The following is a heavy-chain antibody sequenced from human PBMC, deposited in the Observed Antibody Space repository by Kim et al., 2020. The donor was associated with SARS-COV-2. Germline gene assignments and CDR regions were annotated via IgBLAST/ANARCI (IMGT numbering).Heavy chain of an antibody. V-gene: IGHV4-39*01. CDR3: ARRVGRYSNYKTGYWYFDL. Sequence: SETLSLTCTVSGDSISSGSYYWGWIRQPPGKGLEWIGSFYYSGSTYYNPSLKSRVTISVDTSKNQFSLKLSSVTAADTAVYYCARRVGRYSNYKTGYWYFDLWGRGTLVTVSS. D-gene: IGHD4-4*01. J-gene: IGHJ2*01. CDR2: FYYSGST. CDR1: GDSISSGSYY.